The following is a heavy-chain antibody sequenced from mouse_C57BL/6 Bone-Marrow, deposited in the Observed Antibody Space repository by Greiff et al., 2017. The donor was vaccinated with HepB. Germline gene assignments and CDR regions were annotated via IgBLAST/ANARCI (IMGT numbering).Heavy chain of an antibody. J-gene: IGHJ3*01. CDR3: ARREDQDWFAY. V-gene: IGHV1-26*01. D-gene: IGHD3-2*02. Sequence: EVQLQQSGPELVKPGASVKISCKASGYTFTDYYMNWVKQSHGKSLEWIGDINPNNGGTSYNQKFKGKATLTVDKSSSTAYMELRSLTSEDSAVYYCARREDQDWFAYWGQGTLVTVSA. CDR2: INPNNGGT. CDR1: GYTFTDYY.